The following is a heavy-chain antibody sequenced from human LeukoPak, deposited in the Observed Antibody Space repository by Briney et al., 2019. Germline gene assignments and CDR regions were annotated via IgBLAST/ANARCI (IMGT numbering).Heavy chain of an antibody. CDR1: GFPFSSYA. V-gene: IGHV3-64D*09. Sequence: GGSLRLSCSASGFPFSSYAMHWVRQAPGKGLEYVSAISDSGGSTYYADSVKGRFTISRDNSKNTLYLQMSSLRAEDTAVYYCAGDLISSGYVYGMDVWGQGTTVTVSS. CDR3: AGDLISSGYVYGMDV. J-gene: IGHJ6*02. CDR2: ISDSGGST. D-gene: IGHD3-22*01.